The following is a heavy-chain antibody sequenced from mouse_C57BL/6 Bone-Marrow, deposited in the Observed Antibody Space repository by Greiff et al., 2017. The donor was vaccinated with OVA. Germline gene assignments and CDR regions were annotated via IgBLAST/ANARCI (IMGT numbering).Heavy chain of an antibody. CDR3: AREGLRDYAMDY. CDR1: GYTFTSYW. CDR2: IDPSDSYT. Sequence: VQLQQPGAELVMPGASVKLSCKASGYTFTSYWMHWVKQRPGQGLEWFGEIDPSDSYTNYNQKFKGKSTLTVDKSSSTAYMQLSSLTSEDSAVYYCAREGLRDYAMDYWGQGTSVTVSS. V-gene: IGHV1-69*01. D-gene: IGHD2-4*01. J-gene: IGHJ4*01.